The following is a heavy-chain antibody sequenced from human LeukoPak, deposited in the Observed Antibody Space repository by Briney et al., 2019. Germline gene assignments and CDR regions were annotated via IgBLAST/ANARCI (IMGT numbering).Heavy chain of an antibody. J-gene: IGHJ6*03. D-gene: IGHD5-12*01. CDR1: GGSISSYY. CDR3: ARGSIVHGYGTGYYYYYMDV. CDR2: IYYSGST. V-gene: IGHV4-59*01. Sequence: SETLSLTCTVSGGSISSYYWSWIRQPPGKGLEWIGYIYYSGSTNYNPSLKSRVTISVDTSKNQFSLKLSSVTAADTAVCYCARGSIVHGYGTGYYYYYMDVWGKGTTVTVSS.